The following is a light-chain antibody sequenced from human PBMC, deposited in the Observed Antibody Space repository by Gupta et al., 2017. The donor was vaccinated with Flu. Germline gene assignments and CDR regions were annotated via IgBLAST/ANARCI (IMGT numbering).Light chain of an antibody. V-gene: IGLV2-11*01. CDR2: DVN. CDR3: CSYAGTYTGV. J-gene: IGLJ3*02. Sequence: QSALPPLRSVAASPGPSVTISCTGTSVDVAGYNYASWYQQHLGKAPKLIIHDVNRRPSGVPDRFAGSRSGNTAFLTISGLQAEDDAEYYCCSYAGTYTGVFGGGTKLTVL. CDR1: SVDVAGYNY.